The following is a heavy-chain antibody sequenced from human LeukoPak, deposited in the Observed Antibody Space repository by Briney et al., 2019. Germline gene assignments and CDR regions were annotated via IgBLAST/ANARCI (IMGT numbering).Heavy chain of an antibody. CDR1: GFTFSSYA. V-gene: IGHV3-23*01. CDR2: VSGSGANT. J-gene: IGHJ4*01. CDR3: AKDRHDILTGKFDY. Sequence: GGSLRLSCAASGFTFSSYAMSWVRQAPGKGLEWVSGVSGSGANTYYADSVKGRFTISRDNSKNTLHLQMNRLRAEDTAVFYCAKDRHDILTGKFDYWGHGTLVTVSS. D-gene: IGHD3-9*01.